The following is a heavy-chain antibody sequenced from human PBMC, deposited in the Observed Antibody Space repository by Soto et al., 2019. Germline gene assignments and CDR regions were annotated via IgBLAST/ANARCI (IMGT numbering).Heavy chain of an antibody. J-gene: IGHJ4*02. Sequence: GASVKVSCKASGYTFTSYAMHWVRQAPGQRLEWMGWINAGNGNTKYSQKFQGRVTITRDTSASTAYMELSSLRSEDTAVYYCARAEGYCTNGVCPLVDYWGQGTLVTVSS. V-gene: IGHV1-3*01. CDR1: GYTFTSYA. CDR2: INAGNGNT. D-gene: IGHD2-8*01. CDR3: ARAEGYCTNGVCPLVDY.